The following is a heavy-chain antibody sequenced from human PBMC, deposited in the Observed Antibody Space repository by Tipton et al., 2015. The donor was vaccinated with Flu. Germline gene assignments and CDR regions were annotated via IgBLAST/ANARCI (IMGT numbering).Heavy chain of an antibody. V-gene: IGHV1-46*01. Sequence: QVQLVQSGAEVKKPGASVKVSCKASGYTFTSYYMHWVRQAPGQGLEWMGIINPSGGSTSYAQKFQGRVTMTRDTSTSTVYMELSSLRSEDTAVYYCARGGSPLPMTIAAAYLYYFDYWGQGTLVTVSS. J-gene: IGHJ4*02. CDR3: ARGGSPLPMTIAAAYLYYFDY. D-gene: IGHD6-13*01. CDR2: INPSGGST. CDR1: GYTFTSYY.